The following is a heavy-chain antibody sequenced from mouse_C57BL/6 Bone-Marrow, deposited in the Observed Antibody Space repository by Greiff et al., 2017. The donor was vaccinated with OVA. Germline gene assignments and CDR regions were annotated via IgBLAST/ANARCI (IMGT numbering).Heavy chain of an antibody. CDR2: INPSSGCT. V-gene: IGHV1-7*01. Sequence: VQLQQSGAELAKPGASVKLSCKASGYTFTSYWMHWVKQRPGQGLEWIGYINPSSGCTKYNQKFKDKATLTADTSSSTPYMQLCSLTYEYSAVYYCARDFVTTVVATGNYAMDYWGQGTSVTVSS. J-gene: IGHJ4*01. CDR1: GYTFTSYW. D-gene: IGHD1-1*01. CDR3: ARDFVTTVVATGNYAMDY.